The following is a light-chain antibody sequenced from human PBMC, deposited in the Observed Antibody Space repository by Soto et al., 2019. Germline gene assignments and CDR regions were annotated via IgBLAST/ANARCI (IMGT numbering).Light chain of an antibody. CDR2: GNN. V-gene: IGLV1-40*01. CDR3: QSYHSSLTLIV. J-gene: IGLJ1*01. Sequence: QSVLTQPPSVSGAPGQRVTISCTGSSSNIGAGYDVHWYQQLPGTAPKLLIYGNNNRPSGVPDRFSGSKSGTSGSLAITGLQADDEADYYCQSYHSSLTLIVFGTGTKLTVL. CDR1: SSNIGAGYD.